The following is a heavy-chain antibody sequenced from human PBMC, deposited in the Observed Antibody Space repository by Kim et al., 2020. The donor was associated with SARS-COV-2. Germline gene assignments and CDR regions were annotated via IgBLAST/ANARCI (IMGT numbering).Heavy chain of an antibody. CDR2: ISYDGSNK. V-gene: IGHV3-30*04. CDR3: ARGPWRYCSGGNCNSPPDV. CDR1: GFTFSTHT. J-gene: IGHJ6*02. D-gene: IGHD2-15*01. Sequence: GGSLRLSCAASGFTFSTHTMHWVRQAPGKGLEWVAVISYDGSNKYYADSVKGRFSISRDNSKNTLDLQMNSLRGEDTAVYYCARGPWRYCSGGNCNSPPDVWDQGTTVTVSS.